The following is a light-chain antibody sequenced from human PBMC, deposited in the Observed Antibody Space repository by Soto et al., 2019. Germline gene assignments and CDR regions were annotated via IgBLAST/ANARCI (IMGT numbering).Light chain of an antibody. J-gene: IGKJ1*01. CDR1: QRISSW. Sequence: DIQMTQSPSTLSASVGDRVTITCRASQRISSWLAWYQQKPGKAPKLLINKASSLESGVPSRFSGSGSGTEFTLTISSPQPDDFSTYCCQQYNSYPWTFGQWTKVEIK. CDR2: KAS. CDR3: QQYNSYPWT. V-gene: IGKV1-5*03.